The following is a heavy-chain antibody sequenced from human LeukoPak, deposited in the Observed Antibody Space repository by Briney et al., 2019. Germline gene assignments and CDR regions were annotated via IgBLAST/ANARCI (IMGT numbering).Heavy chain of an antibody. V-gene: IGHV3-21*04. J-gene: IGHJ2*01. CDR3: ARARRVTVTTLYWYFDL. CDR1: GFTFSSYS. Sequence: PGGSLRLSCAASGFTFSSYSMNWVRQAPGKGLEWVSSISSSSSYIYYADSVKGRFTISRDNAKNSLYLQMNSLRAEDTAVYYCARARRVTVTTLYWYFDLWGRGTLVTVSS. D-gene: IGHD4-17*01. CDR2: ISSSSSYI.